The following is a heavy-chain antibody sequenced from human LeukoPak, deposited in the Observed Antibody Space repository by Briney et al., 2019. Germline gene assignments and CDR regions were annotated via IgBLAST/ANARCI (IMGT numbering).Heavy chain of an antibody. D-gene: IGHD5-24*01. CDR3: ATLRRDGYNYGSGTFDY. Sequence: PSETLSLTCTVSGGSVSSTTYYWSWIRQPPGKGLEWIGYIYYIGSTKYNPSLKSRVTIAVDTSKNQFSLKLSSVSAADTAVYYCATLRRDGYNYGSGTFDYWGQGTLVTVSS. CDR1: GGSVSSTTYY. J-gene: IGHJ4*02. V-gene: IGHV4-61*01. CDR2: IYYIGST.